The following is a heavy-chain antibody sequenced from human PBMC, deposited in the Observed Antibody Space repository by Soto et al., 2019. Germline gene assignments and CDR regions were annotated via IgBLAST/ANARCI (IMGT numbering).Heavy chain of an antibody. V-gene: IGHV5-51*01. CDR3: ATMQWLDYYFDY. J-gene: IGHJ4*02. CDR1: GYSFISYW. CDR2: IYPGDSDT. D-gene: IGHD6-19*01. Sequence: RGEFLKISCKGSGYSFISYWIGWVRQMPGKGLEWMGIIYPGDSDTRYSPSFQGQVTISADKSISTAYLQWSSLKASDTAMYYCATMQWLDYYFDYWGQGTLVTVSS.